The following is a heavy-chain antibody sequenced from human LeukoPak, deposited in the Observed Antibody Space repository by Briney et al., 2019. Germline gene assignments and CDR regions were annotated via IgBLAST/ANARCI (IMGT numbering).Heavy chain of an antibody. D-gene: IGHD3-3*01. V-gene: IGHV4-39*07. CDR2: IYYSGST. J-gene: IGHJ4*02. CDR3: ARALRFLEWLPFDY. Sequence: KPSETLSLTCTVSGGSISSSSYYWGWIRQPPGKGLEWIGSIYYSGSTYYNPSLKSRVTISVDTSKNQFSLKLSSVTAADTAVYYCARALRFLEWLPFDYWGQGTLVTVSS. CDR1: GGSISSSSYY.